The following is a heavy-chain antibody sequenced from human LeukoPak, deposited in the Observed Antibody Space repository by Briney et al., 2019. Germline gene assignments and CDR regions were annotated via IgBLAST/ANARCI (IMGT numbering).Heavy chain of an antibody. CDR3: ASGPTAMVTSDAFDI. V-gene: IGHV3-21*01. CDR2: ISSSSSYI. CDR1: GFTFSSYS. Sequence: GGSLRLSCATSGFTFSSYSMNWVRQAPGKGLEWVSSISSSSSYIYYADSVKGRFTISRDNAKNSLYLQMNSLRAEDTAVYYCASGPTAMVTSDAFDIWGQGTMVTVSS. D-gene: IGHD5-18*01. J-gene: IGHJ3*02.